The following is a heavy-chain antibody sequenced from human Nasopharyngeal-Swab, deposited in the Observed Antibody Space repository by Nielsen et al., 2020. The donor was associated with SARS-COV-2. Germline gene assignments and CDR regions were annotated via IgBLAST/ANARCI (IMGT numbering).Heavy chain of an antibody. D-gene: IGHD3-22*01. CDR1: GGSFSGYY. J-gene: IGHJ4*02. CDR3: ARGHRSISMIVVVIATAHFYFDS. V-gene: IGHV4-34*01. Sequence: SETLSLTCAVYGGSFSGYYLRWIRQPPAKGLEWIGGITHSGTTNYNPSLKSRVTISSDTSKNQFSLKLSSVTAADTAVYYCARGHRSISMIVVVIATAHFYFDSWGRGTLVTVTS. CDR2: ITHSGTT.